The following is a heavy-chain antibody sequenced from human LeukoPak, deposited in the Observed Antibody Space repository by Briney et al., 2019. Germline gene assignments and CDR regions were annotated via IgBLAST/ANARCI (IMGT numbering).Heavy chain of an antibody. CDR2: ISNDGGGT. CDR1: GFTFNNYG. Sequence: GGSLRLSCAASGFTFNNYGLIWVRQAPGKGLEWVAAISNDGGGTMYAAFVEGRFTISRDNSKNMLFLQMNSLRVEDTALYYCAKGSSGYFADLWGQGTLVTVSS. V-gene: IGHV3-23*01. CDR3: AKGSSGYFADL. D-gene: IGHD3-22*01. J-gene: IGHJ5*02.